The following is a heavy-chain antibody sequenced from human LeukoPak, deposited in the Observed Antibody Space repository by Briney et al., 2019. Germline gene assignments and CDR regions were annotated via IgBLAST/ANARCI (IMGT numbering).Heavy chain of an antibody. CDR3: ARDLPNIAAADNYYYGMDV. CDR1: GYTFTSYA. CDR2: INTNTGNP. D-gene: IGHD6-13*01. Sequence: ASVKVSCKASGYTFTSYAMNWVRQAPGQGLEWMGWINTNTGNPTYAQGFTGRFVFSLDTSVSTAYLQISSLKAEDTAVYYCARDLPNIAAADNYYYGMDVWGQGTTVTVSS. J-gene: IGHJ6*02. V-gene: IGHV7-4-1*02.